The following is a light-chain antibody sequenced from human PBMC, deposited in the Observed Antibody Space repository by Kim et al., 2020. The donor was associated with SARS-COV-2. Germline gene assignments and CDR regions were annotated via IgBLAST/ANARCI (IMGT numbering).Light chain of an antibody. CDR3: QQYNSYSLT. V-gene: IGKV1-5*03. CDR2: KSS. J-gene: IGKJ1*01. Sequence: DIQMTQSPSTLSASVGDRVTITCRASQSISSWLAWYQQKPGKAPKLLIYKSSSLESGVPSRFSGSGSGTEFTLTISSLQPDDFATYCYQQYNSYSLTFGQGTKLEI. CDR1: QSISSW.